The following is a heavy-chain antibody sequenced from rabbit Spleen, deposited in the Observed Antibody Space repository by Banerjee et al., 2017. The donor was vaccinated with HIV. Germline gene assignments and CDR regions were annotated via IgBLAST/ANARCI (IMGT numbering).Heavy chain of an antibody. CDR3: ARDTASSFSSYGMDL. J-gene: IGHJ6*01. CDR1: GFSFNSGYD. CDR2: AYAGSSGST. V-gene: IGHV1S40*01. D-gene: IGHD8-1*01. Sequence: QSLEESGGGLVKPGASLTLTCKASGFSFNSGYDMCWVRQAPGKGLQWVACAYAGSSGSTYSATWAKGRFTISKSSSTTVTLKMTGLTAADTATYFCARDTASSFSSYGMDLWGQGTLVTVS.